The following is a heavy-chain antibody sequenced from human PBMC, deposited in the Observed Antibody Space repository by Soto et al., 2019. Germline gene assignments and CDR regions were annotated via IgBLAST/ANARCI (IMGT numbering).Heavy chain of an antibody. J-gene: IGHJ4*02. V-gene: IGHV1-69*04. CDR1: GGTFSSYT. D-gene: IGHD2-15*01. CDR3: ARDGLIRLGSLDY. Sequence: SVKVSCKASGGTFSSYTISWVRQAPGQGLEWMGRIIPILGIANYAQKFQGRVTITADKSTSTAYMELSSLRSEDTAVYYCARDGLIRLGSLDYWGQGTLVTVYS. CDR2: IIPILGIA.